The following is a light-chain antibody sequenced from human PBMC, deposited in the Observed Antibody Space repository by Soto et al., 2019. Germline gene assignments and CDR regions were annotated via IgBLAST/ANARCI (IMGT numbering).Light chain of an antibody. V-gene: IGLV1-47*01. CDR1: SSNIGSNY. CDR3: AAWDDSLSACYV. Sequence: QSVLTQPPSASGTPGQRVTISCSGSSSNIGSNYVYWYQQLPGTAPKLLIYRNNQRPSGVPDRFSGSKSGTLASLAISGLRSEDEADYYCAAWDDSLSACYVFGTGTKLTVL. J-gene: IGLJ1*01. CDR2: RNN.